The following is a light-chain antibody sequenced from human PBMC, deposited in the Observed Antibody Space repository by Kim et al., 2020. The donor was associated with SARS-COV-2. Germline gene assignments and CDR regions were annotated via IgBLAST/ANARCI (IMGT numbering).Light chain of an antibody. CDR2: ATS. Sequence: EIVLTQSPGPLSLSPGERATLSCRASQSVTNNYLAWYQQRPGQAPRLLIYATSSRATGIPDNFSGSGSGTDFTLTISRLEPEDSAVYYCQHYGTSSFTFGQGTKLEI. CDR3: QHYGTSSFT. CDR1: QSVTNNY. J-gene: IGKJ2*01. V-gene: IGKV3-20*01.